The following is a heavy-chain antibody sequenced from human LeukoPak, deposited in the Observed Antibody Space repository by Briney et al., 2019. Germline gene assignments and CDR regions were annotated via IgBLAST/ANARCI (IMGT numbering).Heavy chain of an antibody. D-gene: IGHD5-18*01. CDR3: AKRGGYSYGYDYFDY. J-gene: IGHJ4*02. CDR1: GFTFSSYG. CDR2: IRYDGSNK. V-gene: IGHV3-30*02. Sequence: GGSLRLSCAASGFTFSSYGMHWVRQAPGKGLEWVAFIRYDGSNKYYADSVKGRFTISRDNSKNTLYLQMNSLRAEDTAVYYCAKRGGYSYGYDYFDYWGQGTLVTVSS.